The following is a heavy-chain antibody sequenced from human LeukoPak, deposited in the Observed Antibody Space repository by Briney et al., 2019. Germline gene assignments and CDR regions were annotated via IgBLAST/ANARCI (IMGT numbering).Heavy chain of an antibody. J-gene: IGHJ4*02. D-gene: IGHD3-9*01. V-gene: IGHV5-51*01. CDR2: IYPGDSDT. CDR3: ARRPAGIDWLQLDY. Sequence: GESLKISCKGSGXSFTSYWIGWVRQMPGKGLEWMGIIYPGDSDTRYSPSFQGQVTISANKSSSTAYLQWSTLKASDSAMYYCARRPAGIDWLQLDYWGQGTLVTVSS. CDR1: GXSFTSYW.